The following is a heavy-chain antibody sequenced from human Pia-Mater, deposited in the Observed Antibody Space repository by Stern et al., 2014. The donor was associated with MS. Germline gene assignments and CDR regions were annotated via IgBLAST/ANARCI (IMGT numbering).Heavy chain of an antibody. CDR2: SGTDGGT. CDR1: GFTFSNFA. CDR3: GKDLHYWSAYS. V-gene: IGHV3-23*04. Sequence: EVQLVESGGGLVQPGGSLRLSCAGSGFTFSNFAMKWIRKAPGKGLEWVSGSGTDGGTHFAESVKGRFSISIDNSKNTLYLQMEGLRVEDTAVYYCGKDLHYWSAYSWGQGTLVTVSS. D-gene: IGHD1-1*01. J-gene: IGHJ4*02.